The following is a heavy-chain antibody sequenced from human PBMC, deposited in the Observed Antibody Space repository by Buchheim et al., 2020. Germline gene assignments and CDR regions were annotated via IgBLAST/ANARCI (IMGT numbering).Heavy chain of an antibody. J-gene: IGHJ5*02. CDR3: AKMDYGSGSYSDISWFDP. CDR2: ISGSSGHI. Sequence: EVQLLESGGGLVQPGGSLRLSCAASGFTFSTYAMSWVRQAPGKGLEWVSGISGSSGHIFYADSVKGRFTTSRDNSKEQLFLQMNSLRAEDTAKYYCAKMDYGSGSYSDISWFDPWGPGIL. CDR1: GFTFSTYA. D-gene: IGHD3-10*01. V-gene: IGHV3-23*01.